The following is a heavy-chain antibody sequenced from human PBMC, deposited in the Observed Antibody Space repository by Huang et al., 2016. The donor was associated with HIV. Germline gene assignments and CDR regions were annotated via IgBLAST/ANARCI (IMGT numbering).Heavy chain of an antibody. V-gene: IGHV3-30*18. CDR3: AKTWGRYYDVLTGYNIDY. CDR2: ISYDGSNK. Sequence: QVQLVESGGGVVQPGRSLRLSCAASGFTFSSYDMHWVRQAPGKGLEWGEVISYDGSNKYYADSVKGRFTISRDNSKNTLYLQMNSLRAEDTAVYYCAKTWGRYYDVLTGYNIDYWGQGTLVTVSS. CDR1: GFTFSSYD. D-gene: IGHD3-9*01. J-gene: IGHJ4*02.